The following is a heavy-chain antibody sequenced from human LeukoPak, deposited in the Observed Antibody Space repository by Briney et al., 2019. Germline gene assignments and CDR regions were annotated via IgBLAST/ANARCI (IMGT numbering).Heavy chain of an antibody. D-gene: IGHD3-10*01. Sequence: NPGGSLRLSCAASGFTFSDYYMSWIRQAPGKGLEWVSYISSSSSYTNYADSVKGRFTISRDNAKNSLYLQMNSLRAEDTAVYYCASGKLWFGELSSFDYWGQGTLVTVSS. V-gene: IGHV3-11*06. CDR1: GFTFSDYY. CDR2: ISSSSSYT. J-gene: IGHJ4*02. CDR3: ASGKLWFGELSSFDY.